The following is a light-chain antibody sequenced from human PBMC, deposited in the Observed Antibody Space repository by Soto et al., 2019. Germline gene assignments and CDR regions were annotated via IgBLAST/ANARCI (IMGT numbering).Light chain of an antibody. J-gene: IGLJ3*02. CDR1: SSDVGAYNY. CDR3: SSYTTATTRV. V-gene: IGLV2-14*01. Sequence: QSVLTQPASVCGSPGQSSTISCTGTSSDVGAYNYVSWYQQHPGKAPKLMIFDVSNRPSGVSNRFSGSKSGNTASLTISGLQAEDEADYYCSSYTTATTRVFGGGTKLTVL. CDR2: DVS.